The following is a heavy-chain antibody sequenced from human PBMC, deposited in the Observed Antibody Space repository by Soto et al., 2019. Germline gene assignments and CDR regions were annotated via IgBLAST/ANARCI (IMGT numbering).Heavy chain of an antibody. V-gene: IGHV3-23*01. Sequence: PXGSLRLSCTPSRFQFSDYAIPRVPQAPGAGLEGVSVISGSGGVIYFADSVKGRFTVSRDNSKNTVFLQLNNVRAEDSAMYFCAKVLSYYYGWFEPWGLAALVTVPT. CDR1: RFQFSDYA. D-gene: IGHD3-22*01. CDR2: ISGSGGVI. J-gene: IGHJ5*02. CDR3: AKVLSYYYGWFEP.